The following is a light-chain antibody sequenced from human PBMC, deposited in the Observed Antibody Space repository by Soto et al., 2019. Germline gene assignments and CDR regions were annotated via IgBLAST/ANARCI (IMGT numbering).Light chain of an antibody. J-gene: IGLJ3*02. V-gene: IGLV1-40*01. CDR2: GNS. CDR1: SSNIGAGYD. Sequence: QSVLTQPPSVSGAPGQRVTISCNGSSSNIGAGYDVHWYQQLPGTAPKLLIYGNSNRPSGVPDRFSGSKSGTSASLAITGLQAEDEADYYCQSYDSSLSGLWVFGGGTKLT. CDR3: QSYDSSLSGLWV.